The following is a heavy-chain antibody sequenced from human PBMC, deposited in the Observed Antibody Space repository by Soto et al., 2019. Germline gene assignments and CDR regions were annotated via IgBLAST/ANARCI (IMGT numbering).Heavy chain of an antibody. CDR2: IYYSGST. Sequence: SETLSLTCTVSGGSISSGGYYWSWIRQHPGKGLEWIGYIYYSGSTYYNPSLKSRVTISVDTSKNQFSLKLSSVTAADTAVYYCARVFFGVILTGYFSFYAFDIWGQGTMVTVSS. J-gene: IGHJ3*02. V-gene: IGHV4-31*03. D-gene: IGHD3-9*01. CDR1: GGSISSGGYY. CDR3: ARVFFGVILTGYFSFYAFDI.